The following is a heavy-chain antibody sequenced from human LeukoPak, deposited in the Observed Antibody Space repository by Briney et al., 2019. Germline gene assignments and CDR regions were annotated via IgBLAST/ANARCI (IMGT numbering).Heavy chain of an antibody. Sequence: GGSLRLSCAGSGFIFSNYAMSWVRQAPGKGLEWVSVISGHGGITHYADSVKGRFTISRDNSKNTLYLQMNSLRAEDTAVYYCAKDLILGSSGAFDIWGQGTMVTVSS. J-gene: IGHJ3*02. V-gene: IGHV3-23*01. CDR2: ISGHGGIT. D-gene: IGHD3/OR15-3a*01. CDR3: AKDLILGSSGAFDI. CDR1: GFIFSNYA.